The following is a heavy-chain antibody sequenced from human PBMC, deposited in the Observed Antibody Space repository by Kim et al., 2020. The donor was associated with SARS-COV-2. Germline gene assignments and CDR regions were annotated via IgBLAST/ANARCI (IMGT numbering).Heavy chain of an antibody. Sequence: YAQKFQGRVTITAEKSTSTAYMELSSLRSEDTAVYYCARAGATDEAFDIWGQGTMVTVSS. CDR3: ARAGATDEAFDI. J-gene: IGHJ3*02. V-gene: IGHV1-69*04. D-gene: IGHD1-26*01.